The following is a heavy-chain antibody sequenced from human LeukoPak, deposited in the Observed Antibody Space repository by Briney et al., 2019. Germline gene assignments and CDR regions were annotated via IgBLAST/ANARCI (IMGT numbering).Heavy chain of an antibody. CDR1: GGSISSYY. Sequence: SETPSLTCTVSGGSISSYYWSWIRQPAGKGLEWIGRIYTSGSTNYNPSLKSRVTMSVDTSKNQFSLKLSSVTAADTAVYYCARDLLTIFGVDPFDPWGQGTLVTVSS. CDR3: ARDLLTIFGVDPFDP. J-gene: IGHJ5*02. CDR2: IYTSGST. D-gene: IGHD3-3*01. V-gene: IGHV4-4*07.